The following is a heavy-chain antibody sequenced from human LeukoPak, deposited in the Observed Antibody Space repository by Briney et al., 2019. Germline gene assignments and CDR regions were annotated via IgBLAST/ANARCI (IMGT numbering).Heavy chain of an antibody. CDR1: GFTFSSYA. Sequence: GGSLRLSCAASGFTFSSYAMHWVRQAPGQRLEWMGWINAGNGNTKYSQKFQGRVTITRDTSASTAYMELSSLRSEDTAVYYCARGTWLWFGESSYFDYWGQGTLVTVSS. J-gene: IGHJ4*02. V-gene: IGHV1-3*01. CDR3: ARGTWLWFGESSYFDY. D-gene: IGHD3-10*01. CDR2: INAGNGNT.